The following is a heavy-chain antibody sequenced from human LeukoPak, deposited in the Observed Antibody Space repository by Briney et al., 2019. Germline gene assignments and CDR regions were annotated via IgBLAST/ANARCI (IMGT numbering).Heavy chain of an antibody. CDR2: ISRGDGST. V-gene: IGHV3-23*01. D-gene: IGHD2-2*01. Sequence: GGSLRLSCAASGFTFSRYAMSWVRQTPEKGLEWVSVISRGDGSTYYAASVRGRFTISRDDSGNTLFLQMNSLRAEDTAVYYCARQVSCDTTTCYAGMPPDYWGQGTLVTVSS. CDR1: GFTFSRYA. J-gene: IGHJ4*02. CDR3: ARQVSCDTTTCYAGMPPDY.